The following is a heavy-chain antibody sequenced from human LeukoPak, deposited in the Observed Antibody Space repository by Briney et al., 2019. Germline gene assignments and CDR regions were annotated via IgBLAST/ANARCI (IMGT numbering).Heavy chain of an antibody. CDR1: GYIFTDYY. J-gene: IGHJ4*02. CDR3: ARDRVGCSSTGCYFEY. CDR2: INPNNVDT. D-gene: IGHD2-2*01. Sequence: GASVKVSCKASGYIFTDYYIHWVRQAPGQGLERMGRINPNNVDTSYAQKFQGRVTLTRDTSISTAYMEVTRLTSDDTAVYYCARDRVGCSSTGCYFEYWGQGTLVTVSS. V-gene: IGHV1-2*06.